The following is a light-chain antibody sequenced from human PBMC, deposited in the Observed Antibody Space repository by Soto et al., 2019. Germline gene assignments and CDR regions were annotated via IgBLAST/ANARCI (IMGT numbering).Light chain of an antibody. Sequence: DIQMTQSPPSLSVSVGDRVTITCQASQDISNYLHWFQQKPGKAPQLLIFDVSNLQTGVPSRFSGGGPGTASDLTISSLEPEDIATYYCQQYDSLPLTFGQGTRLEIK. CDR1: QDISNY. V-gene: IGKV1-33*01. CDR2: DVS. J-gene: IGKJ5*01. CDR3: QQYDSLPLT.